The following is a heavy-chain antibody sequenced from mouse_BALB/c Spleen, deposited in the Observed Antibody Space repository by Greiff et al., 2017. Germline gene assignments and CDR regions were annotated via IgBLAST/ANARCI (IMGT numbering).Heavy chain of an antibody. J-gene: IGHJ4*01. CDR3: ASYDGNYGDYAMDY. CDR2: IYPGGGYT. D-gene: IGHD2-10*01. V-gene: IGHV1-63*02. Sequence: QVQLQQSGAELVRPGTSVKISCKASGYTFTNYWLGWVKQRPGHGLEWIGDIYPGGGYTNYNEKFKGKATLTADTSSSTAYMQLSSLTSEDSAVYFCASYDGNYGDYAMDYWGQGTSVTVSS. CDR1: GYTFTNYW.